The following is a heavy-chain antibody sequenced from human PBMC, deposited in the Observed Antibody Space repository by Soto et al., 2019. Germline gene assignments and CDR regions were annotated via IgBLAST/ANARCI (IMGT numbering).Heavy chain of an antibody. V-gene: IGHV4-39*02. CDR3: AREYYYDSSGYYFDY. D-gene: IGHD3-22*01. Sequence: LSLTCTVSGGSISSSSYYWGWIRQPPGKGLEWIGSIYYSGSTYYNPSLKSRVTISVDTSKNQFSLKLSSVTAADTAVYYCAREYYYDSSGYYFDYWGQGTLVTVSS. CDR2: IYYSGST. J-gene: IGHJ4*02. CDR1: GGSISSSSYY.